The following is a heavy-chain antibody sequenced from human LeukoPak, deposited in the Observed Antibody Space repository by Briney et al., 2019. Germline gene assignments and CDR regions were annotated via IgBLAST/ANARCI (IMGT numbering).Heavy chain of an antibody. D-gene: IGHD6-19*01. CDR1: GGSISSSSYY. Sequence: SETLSLTCTVSGGSISSSSYYWGWIRQPPGKGLEWIGSIYYSGSTYYNPSLKSRVTIFVDTSKHQFSLKLRSVTAADTAVYYCARQPRVQGRLSSGWYAGIGWVQGTLVTVSS. CDR2: IYYSGST. CDR3: ARQPRVQGRLSSGWYAGIG. V-gene: IGHV4-39*01. J-gene: IGHJ4*02.